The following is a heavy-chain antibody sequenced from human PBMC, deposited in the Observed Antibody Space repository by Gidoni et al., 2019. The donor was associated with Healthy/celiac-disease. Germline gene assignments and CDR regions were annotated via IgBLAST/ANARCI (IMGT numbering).Heavy chain of an antibody. CDR3: AHSLPYDCWSGYPNWFDP. J-gene: IGHJ5*02. D-gene: IGHD3-3*01. V-gene: IGHV2-5*01. CDR1: GLPLRTSGPG. Sequence: ITLKESGPTLVTPTQTLTLTCPFSGLPLRTSGPGVGWIRQPPGKPLEWLALSYWNYDKRYSPSLKRRLTITKDTSKNQVVLTMTNMDPVDTATYYCAHSLPYDCWSGYPNWFDPWGQGTLVTVSS. CDR2: SYWNYDK.